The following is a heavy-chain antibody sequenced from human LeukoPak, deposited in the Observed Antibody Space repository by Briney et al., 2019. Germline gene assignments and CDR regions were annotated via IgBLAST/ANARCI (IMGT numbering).Heavy chain of an antibody. Sequence: GGSLRLSCGASGFTFRSYDMHWVRQAPGKGLDWVAVISSDGGGEDYADSVKGRFTISRDNSKNTVYLQMDSLRAEDTAVYFCARAYGGNSYSFDHWGQGTLVTVAS. CDR1: GFTFRSYD. D-gene: IGHD4-23*01. V-gene: IGHV3-33*01. CDR3: ARAYGGNSYSFDH. J-gene: IGHJ4*02. CDR2: ISSDGGGE.